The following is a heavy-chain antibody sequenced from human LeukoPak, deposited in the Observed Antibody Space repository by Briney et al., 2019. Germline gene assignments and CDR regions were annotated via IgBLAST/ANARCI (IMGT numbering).Heavy chain of an antibody. CDR2: IWYDGSNK. J-gene: IGHJ6*04. CDR3: ARDRGMVRGVRFYYYYGMDV. D-gene: IGHD3-10*01. Sequence: GGSLRLSCAASGFTFSSYAMHWVRQAPGKGLEWVAVIWYDGSNKYYADSVKGRFTISRDNSKNTLYLQMNSLRAEDTAVYYCARDRGMVRGVRFYYYYGMDVWGKGTTVTVSS. V-gene: IGHV3-33*08. CDR1: GFTFSSYA.